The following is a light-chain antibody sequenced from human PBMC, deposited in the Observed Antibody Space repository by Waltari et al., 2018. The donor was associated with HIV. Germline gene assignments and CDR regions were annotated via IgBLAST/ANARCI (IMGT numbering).Light chain of an antibody. Sequence: QSVLTQPPSASGTPGQSVTISCSGSHSNIGEYPVNWYHQVPGPAPKLVIYANNQRPAGVPARFSGSQSGTSASLAISGLRSEDEGYYYCAAWDDTLYGLFGGGTKLTVL. CDR3: AAWDDTLYGL. J-gene: IGLJ2*01. CDR1: HSNIGEYP. V-gene: IGLV1-44*01. CDR2: ANN.